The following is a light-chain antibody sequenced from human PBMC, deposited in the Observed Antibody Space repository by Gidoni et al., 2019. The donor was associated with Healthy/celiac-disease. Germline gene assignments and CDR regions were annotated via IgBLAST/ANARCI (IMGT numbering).Light chain of an antibody. V-gene: IGLV3-1*01. CDR3: QAWDSSTVV. CDR2: QDS. CDR1: KLGEKY. J-gene: IGLJ2*01. Sequence: SFALTQPPSGSVSPGQTASITCSGDKLGEKYACWYQQKPGQSPVLVIYQDSKRPSGIPERFSGSNSGNTATLTISGTQAMDEADYYCQAWDSSTVVFGGGTKLTVL.